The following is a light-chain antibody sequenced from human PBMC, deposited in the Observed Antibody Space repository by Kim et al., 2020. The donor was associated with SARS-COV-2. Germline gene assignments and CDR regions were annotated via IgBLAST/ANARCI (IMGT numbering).Light chain of an antibody. CDR2: GKN. V-gene: IGLV3-19*01. CDR3: NSRDNNDNVL. Sequence: SSELTQDPAVSVALGQTVRITCQGDSLRSYYTTWYQQKPGQAPIVVVYGKNNRPSGIPDRFSGSSSGNTASLTITGTQAGVEADYYCNSRDNNDNVLFGG. CDR1: SLRSYY. J-gene: IGLJ2*01.